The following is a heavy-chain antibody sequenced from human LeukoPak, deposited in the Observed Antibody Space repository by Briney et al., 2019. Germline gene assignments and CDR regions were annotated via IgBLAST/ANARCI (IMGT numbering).Heavy chain of an antibody. V-gene: IGHV1-69*04. D-gene: IGHD2-21*01. J-gene: IGHJ5*02. CDR2: IIPILGIA. Sequence: SVKVSCKASGGTFSSYAISWVGQAPGQGLEWMGRIIPILGIANYAQKFQGRVTITADESTSTAYMELSSLRSEDTAVYYCARGGVVVIARTIPHSFHDPWGQGTLVTVSS. CDR3: ARGGVVVIARTIPHSFHDP. CDR1: GGTFSSYA.